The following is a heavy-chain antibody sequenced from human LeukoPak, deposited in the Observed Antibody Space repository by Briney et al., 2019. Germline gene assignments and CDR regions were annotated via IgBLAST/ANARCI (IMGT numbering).Heavy chain of an antibody. V-gene: IGHV1-18*01. D-gene: IGHD1-26*01. Sequence: ASVKVSCKTSGYTFSNYGISWVRQAPGQGLEWMGWISGYNGNTNYAQKFQGRVAMTADTSTSIAFMELRSLRSDDRAVYYCARVGPHRRNNGDYCYFDFWGPGTLVTVSS. CDR1: GYTFSNYG. CDR3: ARVGPHRRNNGDYCYFDF. CDR2: ISGYNGNT. J-gene: IGHJ4*02.